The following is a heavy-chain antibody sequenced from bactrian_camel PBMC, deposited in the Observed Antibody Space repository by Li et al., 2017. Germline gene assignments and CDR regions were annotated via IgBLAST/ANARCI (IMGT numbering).Heavy chain of an antibody. V-gene: IGHV3-2*01. Sequence: HVQLVESGGGLVQPEGSLRLSCAASGLTSSTYVMYWVRQAPGKGLEWVSSVYSDGIYTYYADSVQGRFTISRDNAKNTVYLQIDSLKFEDTALYYCATTGFDFWGQGTQVTVS. D-gene: IGHD5*01. J-gene: IGHJ4*01. CDR1: GLTSSTYV. CDR2: VYSDGIYT. CDR3: ATTGFDF.